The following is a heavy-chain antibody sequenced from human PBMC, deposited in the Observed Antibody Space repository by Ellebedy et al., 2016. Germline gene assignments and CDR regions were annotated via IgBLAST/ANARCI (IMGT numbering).Heavy chain of an antibody. CDR3: ARVRNDYGDRNWFDP. V-gene: IGHV3-30*03. D-gene: IGHD4-17*01. CDR1: GFTFSSYG. CDR2: ISYDGSNK. Sequence: GESLKISCAASGFTFSSYGMHWVRQAPGKGLEWVAVISYDGSNKYYADSVKGRFTISRDNSKNTLYLQMNSLRAEDTAVYYCARVRNDYGDRNWFDPWGQGTLVTVSS. J-gene: IGHJ5*02.